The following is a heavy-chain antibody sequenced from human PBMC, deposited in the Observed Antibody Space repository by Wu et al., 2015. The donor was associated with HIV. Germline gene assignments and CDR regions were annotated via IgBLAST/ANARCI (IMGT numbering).Heavy chain of an antibody. V-gene: IGHV1-2*02. Sequence: QVQLAQSGAEVKKPGASVKVSCKASGYTFTGYYIHWVRQAPGQGPEWMGWINPSSGGTNYAENFQGRVTMTRDMSISTAYMELSRLRSHDTAVYYCAREIAYCSSSFCYYYFDYWGQGTLGHRLL. J-gene: IGHJ4*02. CDR3: AREIAYCSSSFCYYYFDY. CDR1: GYTFTGYY. D-gene: IGHD2-2*01. CDR2: INPSSGGT.